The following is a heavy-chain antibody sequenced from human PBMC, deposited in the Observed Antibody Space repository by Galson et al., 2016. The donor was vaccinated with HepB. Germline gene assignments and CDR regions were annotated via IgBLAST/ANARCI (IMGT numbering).Heavy chain of an antibody. V-gene: IGHV3-11*01. CDR1: GLTFGDSY. D-gene: IGHD1-14*01. Sequence: SLRLSCAASGLTFGDSYMSRIRQAPGKGLEWLAHVSGSGNTIYYEDSVKGRFTISRDNAKNSVYLQVNSLRAEDTAVYYCATSMSSSRKKYFDYWGQGTVVTVSS. J-gene: IGHJ4*02. CDR3: ATSMSSSRKKYFDY. CDR2: VSGSGNTI.